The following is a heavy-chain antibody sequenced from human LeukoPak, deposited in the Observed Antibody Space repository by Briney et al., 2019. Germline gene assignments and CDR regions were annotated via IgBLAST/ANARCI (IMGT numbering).Heavy chain of an antibody. CDR3: AKYCGGDCFRNFDS. Sequence: RPGGSLRLSCAASGFTFSSYAVTWVRQAPGRGLEWVSVIGPSGGDIIYADSVKGRFTISRDNSANTLYLQMNSLRAEDTAVYYCAKYCGGDCFRNFDSWGQGTLVTVSS. CDR2: IGPSGGDI. CDR1: GFTFSSYA. D-gene: IGHD2-21*02. J-gene: IGHJ4*02. V-gene: IGHV3-23*01.